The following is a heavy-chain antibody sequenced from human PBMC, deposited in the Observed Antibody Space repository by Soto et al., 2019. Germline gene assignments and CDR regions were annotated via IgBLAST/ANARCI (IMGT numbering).Heavy chain of an antibody. CDR2: INSDGSST. V-gene: IGHV3-74*01. CDR3: ASFVDTAIPGY. CDR1: VFTFSSYW. J-gene: IGHJ4*02. D-gene: IGHD5-18*01. Sequence: VGSLRLSCASSVFTFSSYWMHCVRQSPGKWLVWVSRINSDGSSTSYADSVKGRFTISRDNAKNTLYLQMNSLRAEDTAVYYCASFVDTAIPGYWGQGTLVTVSS.